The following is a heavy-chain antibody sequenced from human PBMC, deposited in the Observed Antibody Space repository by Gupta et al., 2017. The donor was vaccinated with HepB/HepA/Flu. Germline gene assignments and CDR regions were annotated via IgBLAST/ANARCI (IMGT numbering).Heavy chain of an antibody. D-gene: IGHD5-18*01. V-gene: IGHV3-74*01. J-gene: IGHJ4*02. CDR1: GFTLSTYW. CDR3: ATAGQYRFDY. Sequence: EVQLVESGGGLVQPGGSLRLSCAASGFTLSTYWMHWVRQAPGKGLVWVSRINSDGTTINDADSVKGRFTVSRDNAKNTLYLQVTSLRAEDTAVYYGATAGQYRFDYWGQGILVTVSS. CDR2: INSDGTTI.